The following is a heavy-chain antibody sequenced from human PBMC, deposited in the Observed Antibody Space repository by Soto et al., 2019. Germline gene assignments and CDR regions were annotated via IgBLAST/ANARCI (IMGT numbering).Heavy chain of an antibody. CDR1: GGSISNNSYY. CDR2: IYYSVST. V-gene: IGHV4-39*01. J-gene: IGHJ4*02. D-gene: IGHD3-16*01. Sequence: SETLSLTCLVSGGSISNNSYYWGWIRQPPGKGLEWIGSIYYSVSTYYNPSLKSRVTISIDTSKNQFSLKLSSVTAADTAVYYCASSRGTKKGYFDSWGQGTLVTVSS. CDR3: ASSRGTKKGYFDS.